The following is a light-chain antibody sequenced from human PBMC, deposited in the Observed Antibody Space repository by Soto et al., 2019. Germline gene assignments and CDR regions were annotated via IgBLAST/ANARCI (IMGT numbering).Light chain of an antibody. CDR2: DAS. V-gene: IGKV1-5*01. CDR3: QQFNSYLYT. J-gene: IGKJ2*01. CDR1: QSIGRW. Sequence: DIQMTQSPSTLSASVGDRVTITCRASQSIGRWLAWYQQKPGKAPKLLIYDASSLESGVPSRFSGSGSGTEFTLTFSSLQPDDFATYYCQQFNSYLYTFGQGTKLEIK.